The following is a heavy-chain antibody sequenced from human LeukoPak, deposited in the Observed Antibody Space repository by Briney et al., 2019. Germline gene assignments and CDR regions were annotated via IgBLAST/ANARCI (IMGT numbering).Heavy chain of an antibody. J-gene: IGHJ4*02. CDR3: ARLAITMVRGADDDY. V-gene: IGHV4-38-2*02. Sequence: SETLSLTCTVSGYSISSGYYWGWIRQPPGKGLEWIGSIYHSGSTYYNPSLKSRVTISVDTSKNQFSLKLSSVTAADTAVYYCARLAITMVRGADDDYWGQGTLVTVSS. CDR1: GYSISSGYY. D-gene: IGHD3-10*01. CDR2: IYHSGST.